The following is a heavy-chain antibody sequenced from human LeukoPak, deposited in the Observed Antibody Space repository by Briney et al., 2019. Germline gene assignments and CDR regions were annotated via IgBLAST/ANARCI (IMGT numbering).Heavy chain of an antibody. D-gene: IGHD3-3*01. J-gene: IGHJ6*02. V-gene: IGHV4-31*03. Sequence: KASETLSLTCTVSGGSISSGGYYWCWIRQHPGKGLEWIGYIYYSGSTYYNASLKSRVTISVDTSKNQFSLKLTSVTAADTAVYYCARDRYDSYPMDVWGQGTTVTVSS. CDR1: GGSISSGGYY. CDR3: ARDRYDSYPMDV. CDR2: IYYSGST.